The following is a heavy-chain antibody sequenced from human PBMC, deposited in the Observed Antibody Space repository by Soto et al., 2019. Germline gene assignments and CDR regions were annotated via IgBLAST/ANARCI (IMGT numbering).Heavy chain of an antibody. CDR2: ISGSGGST. Sequence: PGGSLRLSCAASGFTFRSYAMSWVRQAPGKGLEWVSAISGSGGSTYYADSVKGRFTISRDNSKNTLYLQMNSLRAEDTAVYYCAKSQSGYSSSCFDYWGQGTLVTVSS. V-gene: IGHV3-23*01. J-gene: IGHJ4*02. CDR3: AKSQSGYSSSCFDY. CDR1: GFTFRSYA. D-gene: IGHD6-13*01.